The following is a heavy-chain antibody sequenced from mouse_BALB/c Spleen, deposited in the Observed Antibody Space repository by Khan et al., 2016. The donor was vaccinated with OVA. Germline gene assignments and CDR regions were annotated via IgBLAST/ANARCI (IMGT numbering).Heavy chain of an antibody. CDR3: ARTARINY. J-gene: IGHJ2*01. CDR2: ISYGGST. CDR1: GYSISSDYV. V-gene: IGHV3-2*02. D-gene: IGHD1-2*01. Sequence: EVQLVKSGPGLVKPSQSLSLTCTVTGYSISSDYVWNCIRQFPRNKLEWMGYISYGGSTNYHPTLKRRISITRDTSKNQFFLQLTSVHTEDTATYYCARTARINYWGQGTTLTVSS.